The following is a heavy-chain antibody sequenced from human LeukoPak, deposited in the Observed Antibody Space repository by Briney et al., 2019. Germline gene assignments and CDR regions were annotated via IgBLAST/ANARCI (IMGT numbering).Heavy chain of an antibody. V-gene: IGHV3-74*01. CDR3: ARIETLPNFDY. CDR2: INSDGSST. D-gene: IGHD2-15*01. CDR1: GFTFSSYW. J-gene: IGHJ4*02. Sequence: GGSLRLSCAASGFTFSSYWMHWVRQAPGKGLVWASRINSDGSSTSYADSVKGRFTISRDNAKNSLYLQMNSLRAEDTAVYYCARIETLPNFDYWGQGTLVTVSS.